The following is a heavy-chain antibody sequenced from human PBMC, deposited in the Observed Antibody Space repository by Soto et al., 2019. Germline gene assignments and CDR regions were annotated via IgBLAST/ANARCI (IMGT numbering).Heavy chain of an antibody. V-gene: IGHV3-33*01. D-gene: IGHD2-2*01. CDR2: IWYDGSNK. CDR3: ARDGPSSTNFPEPPNYGMDV. J-gene: IGHJ6*02. CDR1: GFTFSSYG. Sequence: HPVGSLRLSGAASGFTFSSYGMHWVRQAPGKGLEWVAVIWYDGSNKYYADSVKGRFTISRDNSKNTLYLQMNSLRAEDTAVYYCARDGPSSTNFPEPPNYGMDVWGQGTTVTVSS.